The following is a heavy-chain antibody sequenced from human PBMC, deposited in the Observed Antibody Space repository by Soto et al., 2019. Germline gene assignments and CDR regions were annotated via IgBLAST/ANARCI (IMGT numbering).Heavy chain of an antibody. CDR3: VRDEGEDYGVFFRL. CDR1: GYTFTDYD. J-gene: IGHJ4*02. V-gene: IGHV1-8*02. D-gene: IGHD4-17*01. Sequence: QVQLVQSGAELKKPGASVKVSCKTSGYTFTDYDINWVRLAPGLGLEWLGWMNTNSGTRGHAQKFQGRINMTRDASINTAYLELSGLTSEDAAIYFCVRDEGEDYGVFFRLWGQGTLVAVSS. CDR2: MNTNSGTR.